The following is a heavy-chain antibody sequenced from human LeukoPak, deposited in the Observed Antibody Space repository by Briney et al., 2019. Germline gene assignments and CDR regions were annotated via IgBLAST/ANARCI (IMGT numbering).Heavy chain of an antibody. J-gene: IGHJ4*02. V-gene: IGHV3-30*01. CDR3: ARDPGYYDSSGYSYFDY. CDR1: GFTFSSYA. Sequence: GGSLRLSCAASGFTFSSYAMHWVRQAPGKGLEWVAVISYEGSNKYYADSVKGRFTISRDNSKNTLYLQMNTLRAEDTAVYYCARDPGYYDSSGYSYFDYWSQGTLVTVSS. D-gene: IGHD3-22*01. CDR2: ISYEGSNK.